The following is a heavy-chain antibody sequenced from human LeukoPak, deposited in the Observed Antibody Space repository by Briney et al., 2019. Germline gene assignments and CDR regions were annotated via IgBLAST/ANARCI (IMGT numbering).Heavy chain of an antibody. CDR3: ARTYDILTGYSDY. V-gene: IGHV5-10-1*01. CDR1: GYSFTSYW. Sequence: GESLKISSKGSGYSFTSYWISWVRQMPGKVLEWMGRIDPSDSYTNYSPSFQGHVTISADKSISTAYLQWSSLKASDTAMYYCARTYDILTGYSDYWGQGTLVTVSS. J-gene: IGHJ4*02. D-gene: IGHD3-9*01. CDR2: IDPSDSYT.